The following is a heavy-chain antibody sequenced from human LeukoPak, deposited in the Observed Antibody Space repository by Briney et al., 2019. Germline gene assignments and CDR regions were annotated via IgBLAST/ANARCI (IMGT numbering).Heavy chain of an antibody. CDR2: ISSSSSYI. CDR3: ASDYYDSSGYSDY. Sequence: PGGSLRLSCAASGFTFSSYWMSWVRQAPGKGLEWVSSISSSSSYIYYADSVKGRFTISRDNAKNSLYLQMNSLRAEDTAVYYCASDYYDSSGYSDYWGQGTLVTVSS. V-gene: IGHV3-21*01. CDR1: GFTFSSYW. D-gene: IGHD3-22*01. J-gene: IGHJ4*02.